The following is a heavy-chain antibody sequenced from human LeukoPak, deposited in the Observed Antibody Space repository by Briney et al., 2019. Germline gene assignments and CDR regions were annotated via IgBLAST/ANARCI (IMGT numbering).Heavy chain of an antibody. D-gene: IGHD6-19*01. CDR3: ATQKYSSGAFDI. V-gene: IGHV3-21*01. J-gene: IGHJ3*02. Sequence: GGSLRLSCAASGFTFSSYSMNWVRQAPGKGLEWVSSISSSSSYIYYTDSVKGRFTISRDNAKNSLSLHMNSLRAEDTAVYYCATQKYSSGAFDIWGQGTMVTVSS. CDR2: ISSSSSYI. CDR1: GFTFSSYS.